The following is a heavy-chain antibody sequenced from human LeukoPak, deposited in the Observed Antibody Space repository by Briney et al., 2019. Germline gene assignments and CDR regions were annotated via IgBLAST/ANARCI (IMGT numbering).Heavy chain of an antibody. V-gene: IGHV3-7*01. D-gene: IGHD2-21*02. J-gene: IGHJ4*02. CDR2: IKQDGSEK. CDR3: ARDVPYCGGDCYYFDY. Sequence: QTGGSLRLSCAASGFTFSSYWMSWVRQAPGKGLEWVANIKQDGSEKYYVDSVKGRFTISRDNAKNSLYLQMNSLRAEDTAVYYCARDVPYCGGDCYYFDYWGQGTLVTVSS. CDR1: GFTFSSYW.